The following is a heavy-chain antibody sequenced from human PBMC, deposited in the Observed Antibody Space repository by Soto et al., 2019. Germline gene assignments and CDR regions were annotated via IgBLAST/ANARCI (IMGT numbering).Heavy chain of an antibody. CDR1: GGSISSYY. Sequence: PSETLSLTCTVSGGSISSYYWSWIRQPPGKGLEWIGYIYYSGSTNYNPSLKSRVTISVDTSKNQFSLKLSSVTAADTAVYYCARLPRGSSFSLLFDYWGQGTLVTVSS. D-gene: IGHD6-6*01. CDR3: ARLPRGSSFSLLFDY. CDR2: IYYSGST. J-gene: IGHJ4*02. V-gene: IGHV4-59*08.